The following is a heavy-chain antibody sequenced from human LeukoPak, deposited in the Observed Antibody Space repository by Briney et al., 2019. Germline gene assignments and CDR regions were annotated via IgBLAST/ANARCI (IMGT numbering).Heavy chain of an antibody. J-gene: IGHJ3*02. D-gene: IGHD2-2*01. V-gene: IGHV4-39*07. CDR1: GGSISSGGYY. CDR3: ATTRPRAMTDAFDI. Sequence: SETLSLTCTVSGGSISSGGYYWGWIRQPPGKGLEWIGSIYHSGSTYYNPSLKSRVTISVDTSKNQFSLKLSSVTAADTAVYYCATTRPRAMTDAFDIWGQGTMVTVSS. CDR2: IYHSGST.